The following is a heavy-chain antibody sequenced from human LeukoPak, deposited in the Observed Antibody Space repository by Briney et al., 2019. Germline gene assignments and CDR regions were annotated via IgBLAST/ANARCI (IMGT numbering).Heavy chain of an antibody. Sequence: GGSLRLSCAASGFTFSSYGMHWVRQAPGKGLEWVAFIRYDGSNKYYADSVKGRFTISRDNSKNTLYLQMNSLRAEDTAVYYCAKDSYYYGSGSYYNGGEFDYWGQGTLVTVSS. J-gene: IGHJ4*02. V-gene: IGHV3-30*02. CDR3: AKDSYYYGSGSYYNGGEFDY. CDR2: IRYDGSNK. D-gene: IGHD3-10*01. CDR1: GFTFSSYG.